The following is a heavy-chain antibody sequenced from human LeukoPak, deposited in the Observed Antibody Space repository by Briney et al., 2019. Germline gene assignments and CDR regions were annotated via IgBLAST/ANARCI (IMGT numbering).Heavy chain of an antibody. D-gene: IGHD3-10*01. CDR3: ARERMYSGSGSTYPYYDY. CDR1: GFTFSSYW. J-gene: IGHJ4*02. CDR2: IKPDGSEK. Sequence: GGSLRLSCAASGFTFSSYWMSWVRQSPGKGLEWVANIKPDGSEKYFMDSVKGRFTISRDNAKNALYLEMNCLRAEDTAEYFCARERMYSGSGSTYPYYDYWGQGTLVTVSS. V-gene: IGHV3-7*01.